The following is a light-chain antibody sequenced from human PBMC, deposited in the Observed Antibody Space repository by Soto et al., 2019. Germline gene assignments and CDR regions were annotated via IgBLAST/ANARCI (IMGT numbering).Light chain of an antibody. V-gene: IGKV3-15*01. CDR1: QNVHSD. CDR2: DSS. CDR3: QQYSDWPLT. Sequence: EVVMTQSPATLSVSPGDRATLSCRASQNVHSDLAWYQQKPGQAPRLLIFDSSTSDTDVPLRITGGGSGTDFTLTSSSLQSEDFAVYYCQQYSDWPLTFGGGTKVEIK. J-gene: IGKJ4*01.